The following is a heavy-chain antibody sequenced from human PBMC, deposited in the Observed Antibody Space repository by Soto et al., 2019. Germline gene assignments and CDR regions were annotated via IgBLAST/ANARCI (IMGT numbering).Heavy chain of an antibody. Sequence: SETLSLTCAVYGGSFSGYYCIFIRHPPCKGLEWIVEINHSGSTNYNPSLKSRVTISVDTSKNQFSLKLSSVTAADTAVYYCARGGFYYDSSAPRDFDYWGQGTLVTVSS. D-gene: IGHD3-22*01. J-gene: IGHJ4*02. CDR1: GGSFSGYY. V-gene: IGHV4-34*01. CDR3: ARGGFYYDSSAPRDFDY. CDR2: INHSGST.